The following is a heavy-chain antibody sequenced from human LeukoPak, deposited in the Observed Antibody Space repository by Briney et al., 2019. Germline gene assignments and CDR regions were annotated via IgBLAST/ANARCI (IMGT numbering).Heavy chain of an antibody. CDR2: IVVGSGNT. D-gene: IGHD6-13*01. J-gene: IGHJ6*03. V-gene: IGHV1-58*02. Sequence: APVKVSCKASGFTFTSSAMPWVRQARGHRLEWIGWIVVGSGNTNYAQKFQERVTITRDMSASTAYMELRSLRSEDTAVYYCAAAAGKRYYYFMDVWGKGTTVTISS. CDR1: GFTFTSSA. CDR3: AAAAGKRYYYFMDV.